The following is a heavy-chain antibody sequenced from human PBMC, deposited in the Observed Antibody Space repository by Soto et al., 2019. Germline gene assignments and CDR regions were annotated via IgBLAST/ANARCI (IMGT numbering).Heavy chain of an antibody. D-gene: IGHD3-10*01. V-gene: IGHV4-31*03. CDR1: GGSISSGGYY. CDR2: IYYSGST. J-gene: IGHJ6*02. Sequence: SETLSLTCTVSGGSISSGGYYWSWIRQHPGKGLEWIGYIYYSGSTYYNQSLKSRVTISVDTSKNQFSLKLSSVTAADTAVYYCARELRFGEDYYGMEVLDQGTTVTVSS. CDR3: ARELRFGEDYYGMEV.